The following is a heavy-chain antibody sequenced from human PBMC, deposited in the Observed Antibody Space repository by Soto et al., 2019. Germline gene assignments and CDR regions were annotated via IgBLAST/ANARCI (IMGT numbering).Heavy chain of an antibody. J-gene: IGHJ4*02. V-gene: IGHV4-39*01. CDR1: GISVSTSDYY. CDR2: IYYSGST. D-gene: IGHD2-15*01. Sequence: SETLSLTCTVSGISVSTSDYYWGWVRQPPGKGLDWIGNIYYSGSTFYNPSLRSRVTLSVDTSKNQFSLRLNSVTVADTAVYFCAGFVVPASRNSDFDYWGQGTLVTSPQ. CDR3: AGFVVPASRNSDFDY.